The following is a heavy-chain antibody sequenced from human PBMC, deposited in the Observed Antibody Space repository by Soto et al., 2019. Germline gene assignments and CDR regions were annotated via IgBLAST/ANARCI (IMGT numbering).Heavy chain of an antibody. Sequence: GGSLRLSCAASGFTFSSYAMHWVRQAPGKGLEWVAVISYDGSNKYYADSVKGRFTISRDNSKNTLYLQMNSLRAEDTAVYYCARGNLAMIVVVITTFDYWGQGTLVTVSS. V-gene: IGHV3-30-3*01. CDR3: ARGNLAMIVVVITTFDY. J-gene: IGHJ4*02. D-gene: IGHD3-22*01. CDR1: GFTFSSYA. CDR2: ISYDGSNK.